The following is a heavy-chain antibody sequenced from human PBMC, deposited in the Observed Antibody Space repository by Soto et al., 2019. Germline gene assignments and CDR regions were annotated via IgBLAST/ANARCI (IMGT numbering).Heavy chain of an antibody. Sequence: PGECLRISSKGSGYSFTSYWIGWVRQMPGKGLEWMGIIYPGDSDTRYSPSFQGQVTISADKSISTAYLQWSSLKASDTAMYYCARQSEARSSHDYGGQVNRFNVTS. V-gene: IGHV5-51*01. J-gene: IGHJ4*02. CDR2: IYPGDSDT. CDR1: GYSFTSYW. D-gene: IGHD6-6*01. CDR3: ARQSEARSSHDY.